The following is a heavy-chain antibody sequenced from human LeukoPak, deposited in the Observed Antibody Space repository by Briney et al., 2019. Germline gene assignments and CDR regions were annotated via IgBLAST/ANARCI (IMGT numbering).Heavy chain of an antibody. CDR3: ARQAPHSSGWYYFDY. CDR2: ISGYNGNT. D-gene: IGHD3-22*01. J-gene: IGHJ4*02. V-gene: IGHV1-18*01. CDR1: GYTFTSYA. Sequence: ASVKVSFKASGYTFTSYAISWVRQAPGQGLEWMGWISGYNGNTNYVQKLQGRVTMTTDTSTSTAYMELRSLRSDDAAVYYCARQAPHSSGWYYFDYWGQGTLVTVSS.